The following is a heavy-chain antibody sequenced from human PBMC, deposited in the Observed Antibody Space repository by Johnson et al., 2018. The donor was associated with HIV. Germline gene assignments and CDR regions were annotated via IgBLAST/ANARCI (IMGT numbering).Heavy chain of an antibody. CDR1: GFTVSSNY. Sequence: VQLVESGGGLVQPGGSLRLSCAASGFTVSSNYMSWVRQAPGKGLEWVSAIGTAGDTYYPGSVKGRFTISRDNSKNTLYLQMNSLRAEDTAVYYCARPPPFMGNYGSGSWWAFDIWGQGTMVTVSS. CDR3: ARPPPFMGNYGSGSWWAFDI. J-gene: IGHJ3*02. D-gene: IGHD3-10*01. CDR2: IGTAGDT. V-gene: IGHV3-66*02.